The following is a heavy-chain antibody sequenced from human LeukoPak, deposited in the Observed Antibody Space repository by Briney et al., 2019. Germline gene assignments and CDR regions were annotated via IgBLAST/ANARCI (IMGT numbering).Heavy chain of an antibody. CDR3: ASFPDAVGGNGG. J-gene: IGHJ4*02. V-gene: IGHV4-39*01. D-gene: IGHD1-26*01. CDR1: GGSISSSNYY. Sequence: SETLSLTCTVSGGSISSSNYYWGWIRQPPGKGLEWIGSIYYSGSTYYNPSLKGRVTISVDTSKNQFSLKLSSVTAADTAVYYCASFPDAVGGNGGWGQGTLVTVSS. CDR2: IYYSGST.